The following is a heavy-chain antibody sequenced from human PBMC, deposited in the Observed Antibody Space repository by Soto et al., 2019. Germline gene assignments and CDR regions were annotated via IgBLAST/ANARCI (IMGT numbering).Heavy chain of an antibody. J-gene: IGHJ4*02. V-gene: IGHV1-3*01. Sequence: GASVQVACKGSGYRLIVYARRWGRQTQVQRLEWMGWISAVNGNTKYSERFQGRFTFTRDTSASTAYMELNSQRSEGKAVYYCAKDIIVIPGGKCLDYWGKVARGTSP. CDR2: ISAVNGNT. D-gene: IGHD2-2*01. CDR1: GYRLIVYA. CDR3: AKDIIVIPGGKCLDY.